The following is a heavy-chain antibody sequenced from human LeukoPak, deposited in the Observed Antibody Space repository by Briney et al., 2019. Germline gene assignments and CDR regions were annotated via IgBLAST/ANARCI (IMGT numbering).Heavy chain of an antibody. CDR1: GFTVSSNS. CDR3: ARRAGAFDI. V-gene: IGHV3-53*01. Sequence: PGGSLRLSCTVSGFTVSSNSMSWVRQAPGKGLEWVSFIYSDNTHYSDSVKGRFTISRDNSKNTLYLQMHSLRAEDTAVYYCARRAGAFDIWGQGTMVTVSS. CDR2: IYSDNT. J-gene: IGHJ3*02.